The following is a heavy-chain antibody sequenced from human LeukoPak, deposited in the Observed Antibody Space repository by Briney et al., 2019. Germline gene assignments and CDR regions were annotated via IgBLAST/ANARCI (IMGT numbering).Heavy chain of an antibody. V-gene: IGHV4-59*01. J-gene: IGHJ6*03. CDR2: IYYSGST. Sequence: SETLSLTCTVSGGSISSYYWSWIRQPPGKGLEWIGYIYYSGSTNYNPSLKSRVTISVDTSKNQFSLKLSSVTAADTAVYYCARDGGHYYDSSGYFYYMDVWGEGTTVTISS. CDR3: ARDGGHYYDSSGYFYYMDV. CDR1: GGSISSYY. D-gene: IGHD3-22*01.